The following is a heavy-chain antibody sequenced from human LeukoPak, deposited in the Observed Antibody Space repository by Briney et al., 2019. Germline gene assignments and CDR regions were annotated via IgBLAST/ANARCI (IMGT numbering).Heavy chain of an antibody. D-gene: IGHD6-13*01. CDR2: ITWDGDST. Sequence: GGSLRLSCAASGFTFDDYAMHWVRQAPGKGLEWVSLITWDGDSTYYADSVKGRFTISRDNSKNYLYLQMNSLRAEGTALYYCAKGTSSWHEFDSWGQGTLVTVSS. V-gene: IGHV3-43D*03. CDR1: GFTFDDYA. J-gene: IGHJ4*02. CDR3: AKGTSSWHEFDS.